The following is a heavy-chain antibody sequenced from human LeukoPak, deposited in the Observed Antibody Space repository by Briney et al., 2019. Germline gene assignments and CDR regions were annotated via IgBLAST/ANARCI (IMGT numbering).Heavy chain of an antibody. V-gene: IGHV1-69*13. CDR3: ARAQRRDAFDI. Sequence: ASVKVSCKASGGTXSSYAISGVRQAPRQGLEWMGGIIPIFGTANYAQKFQGRVTITADESTSTAYMELSSLRSQDTAVYYCARAQRRDAFDIWGQGTMVTVSS. J-gene: IGHJ3*02. CDR2: IIPIFGTA. CDR1: GGTXSSYA.